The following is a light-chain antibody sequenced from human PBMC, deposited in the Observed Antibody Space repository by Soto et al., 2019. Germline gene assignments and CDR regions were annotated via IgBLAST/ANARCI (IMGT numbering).Light chain of an antibody. CDR1: SSDVGGYNY. CDR3: SSYTSSSTLYVV. Sequence: QSALTQPASVSGSPGQSITISCTGTSSDVGGYNYVSWYQQHPGKAPKLMIYDVSSRPSGVSNRFSGSKSGNTASLTISGLQAADEDDYYCSSYTSSSTLYVVFGGGTKLTVL. J-gene: IGLJ2*01. CDR2: DVS. V-gene: IGLV2-14*01.